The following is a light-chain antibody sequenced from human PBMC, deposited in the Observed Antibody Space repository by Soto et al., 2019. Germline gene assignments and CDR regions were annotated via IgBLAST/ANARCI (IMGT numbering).Light chain of an antibody. CDR1: QSVSSSY. J-gene: IGKJ3*01. Sequence: EIVLTQSPGTLSLSPGERATLSCRASQSVSSSYLAWYQQKPGQAPRLLIYGASSRATGIPDRFSGSGSGTDFTLTISRLEPEAFALHYCQQYGSSPRFTFGPGTKVDIK. V-gene: IGKV3-20*01. CDR2: GAS. CDR3: QQYGSSPRFT.